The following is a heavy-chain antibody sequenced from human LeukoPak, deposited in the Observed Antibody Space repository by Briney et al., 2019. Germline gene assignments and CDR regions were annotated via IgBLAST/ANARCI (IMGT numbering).Heavy chain of an antibody. D-gene: IGHD2-2*01. V-gene: IGHV4-34*01. J-gene: IGHJ4*02. CDR3: ARGGFSNTRYIDY. Sequence: SETLSLTCAVYGGSFSDYYWSWIRQPPGKGLEWIEDINQSGSTNYNPSLKSRVTISVDTSKNQFSLKLSSVTAADTAVYYCARGGFSNTRYIDYWGQGTLVTVSS. CDR2: INQSGST. CDR1: GGSFSDYY.